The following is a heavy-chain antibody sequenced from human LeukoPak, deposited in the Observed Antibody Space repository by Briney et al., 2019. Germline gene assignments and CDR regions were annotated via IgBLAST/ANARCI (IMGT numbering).Heavy chain of an antibody. Sequence: GGSLRLSCAASGFTFSAYSMNWVRQAPGKGLEWVSYIRSSSGTIYHADSVKGRFTISRDNAKNSLYLQMNSLRAEDTAVYYCARDQRKVTIFGVVPPDWFDPWGQGTLVTVSS. CDR1: GFTFSAYS. CDR2: IRSSSGTI. D-gene: IGHD3-3*01. J-gene: IGHJ5*02. CDR3: ARDQRKVTIFGVVPPDWFDP. V-gene: IGHV3-48*04.